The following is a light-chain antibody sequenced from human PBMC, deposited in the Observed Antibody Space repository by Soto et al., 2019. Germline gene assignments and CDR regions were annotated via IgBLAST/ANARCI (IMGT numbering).Light chain of an antibody. Sequence: QSVLTQPPSASGTPGQRVTISCSGSSSNIGRNSISWYQQLPGTAPKLLVHSDYERPSGVPDRFSGSKSGTSASLAISGLQSEDDGDYYCAAWDDSLNGWVFGGGTKLTVL. V-gene: IGLV1-44*01. CDR3: AAWDDSLNGWV. J-gene: IGLJ3*02. CDR2: SDY. CDR1: SSNIGRNS.